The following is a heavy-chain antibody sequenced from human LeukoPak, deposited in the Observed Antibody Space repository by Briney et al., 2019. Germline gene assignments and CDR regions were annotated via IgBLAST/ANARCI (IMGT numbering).Heavy chain of an antibody. CDR2: IIPILGIA. Sequence: SVKVSCKASGGTFSSYAISWVRQAPGQGLEWMGRIIPILGIANYAQKFQGRVTITAVKSTSTAYMELSSLRSEDTAVYYCARLAIAAAGNNWFDPWGQGTLVTVSS. J-gene: IGHJ5*02. CDR3: ARLAIAAAGNNWFDP. V-gene: IGHV1-69*04. D-gene: IGHD6-13*01. CDR1: GGTFSSYA.